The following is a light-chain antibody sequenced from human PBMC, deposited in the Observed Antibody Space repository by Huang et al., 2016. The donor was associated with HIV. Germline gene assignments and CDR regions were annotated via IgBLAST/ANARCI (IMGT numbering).Light chain of an antibody. J-gene: IGKJ3*01. CDR1: PRISSY. V-gene: IGKV3-11*01. CDR3: QQRINWPFT. Sequence: ETVLTQSPATLSLSPGERATLSCRASPRISSYLTWFQQKPGQAPRLLIYDAANRATGIPARFSGSGSGTDFTLTISSLEPEDFAVYYCQQRINWPFTFGPGTKVDIK. CDR2: DAA.